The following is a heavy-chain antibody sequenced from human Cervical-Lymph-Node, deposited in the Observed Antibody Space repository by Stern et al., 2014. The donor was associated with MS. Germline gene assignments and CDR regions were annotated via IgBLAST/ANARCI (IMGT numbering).Heavy chain of an antibody. J-gene: IGHJ4*02. Sequence: VHLVESGGGVVKPGGSLRLSCTASASKFTDYYINWIRQAPGKGLEWVSYISSSGTTIFYADSVKGRFTISRDNAKNSVYLEMNSLRAEDTAVYYCSTFVAYWGQGTLVTVSS. CDR2: ISSSGTTI. CDR1: ASKFTDYY. CDR3: STFVAY. V-gene: IGHV3-11*01.